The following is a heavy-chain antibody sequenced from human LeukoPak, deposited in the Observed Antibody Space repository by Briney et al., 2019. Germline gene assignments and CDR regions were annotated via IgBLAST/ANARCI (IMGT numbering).Heavy chain of an antibody. CDR2: ISSNGGST. J-gene: IGHJ4*02. CDR3: ARGGGVVVTASFDY. D-gene: IGHD2-21*02. V-gene: IGHV3-64*01. Sequence: GGSLRLSCADSGFTFSSYAMHWVRQAPGKGLEYVSAISSNGGSTYYANSVKGRFTISRDNSKNTLYLQMGSLGAEDMAVYYCARGGGVVVTASFDYWGQGTLVTVSS. CDR1: GFTFSSYA.